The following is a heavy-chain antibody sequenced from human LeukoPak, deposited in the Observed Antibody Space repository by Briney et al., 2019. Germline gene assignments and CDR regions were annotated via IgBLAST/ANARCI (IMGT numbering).Heavy chain of an antibody. Sequence: ASVKVSCKASGYTFTSYGISWVRQAPGQGLEWMGWISAYNGNTNYAQRLQGRVTMTTDTSTSTAYMELRSLRSDDTAVYYCARHHQWSGYCLFDYWGQGTLVTVSS. CDR2: ISAYNGNT. CDR1: GYTFTSYG. D-gene: IGHD3-3*01. J-gene: IGHJ4*02. V-gene: IGHV1-18*01. CDR3: ARHHQWSGYCLFDY.